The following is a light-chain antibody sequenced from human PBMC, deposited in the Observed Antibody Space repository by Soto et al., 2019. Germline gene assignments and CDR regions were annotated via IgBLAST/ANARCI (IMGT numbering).Light chain of an antibody. V-gene: IGKV3-20*01. Sequence: EIVLTQSPCTLSLSPGKRATLSCRARQSVSRADLAWYQQNPVQALRLLIYATSGRATGIPHRFGGSGPGKDFTLTFRSLQPKDFATNNAQQTIIIPPTFGQGTKVDIK. CDR3: QQTIIIPPT. J-gene: IGKJ1*01. CDR2: ATS. CDR1: QSVSRAD.